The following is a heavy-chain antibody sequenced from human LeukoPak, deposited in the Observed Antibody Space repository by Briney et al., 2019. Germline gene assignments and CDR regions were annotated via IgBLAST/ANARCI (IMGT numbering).Heavy chain of an antibody. CDR1: GYTFTGYY. CDR2: INPNSSGT. D-gene: IGHD1-26*01. V-gene: IGHV1-2*06. CDR3: AREVRLVGATLFDY. J-gene: IGHJ4*02. Sequence: ASVKVSCKASGYTFTGYYMHWVRQAPGQGLEWMGRINPNSSGTNYAQKFQGRVTMTRDTSISTAYMELSRLRSDDTAVYYCAREVRLVGATLFDYWGQGTLVTVSS.